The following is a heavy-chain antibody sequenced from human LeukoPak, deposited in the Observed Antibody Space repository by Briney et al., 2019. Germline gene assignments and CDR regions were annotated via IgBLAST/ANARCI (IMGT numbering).Heavy chain of an antibody. CDR1: GFTFSSYA. D-gene: IGHD4-17*01. J-gene: IGHJ3*02. V-gene: IGHV3-23*01. Sequence: GGSLRLSCAASGFTFSSYAMSWVRQAPGKGLEWVSAISGSGGSTYYADSVKGRFTISRDNAKNSLYLQMNSLRAEDTAVYYCARVYTDNGDHRDAFDIWGQETMVTVSS. CDR3: ARVYTDNGDHRDAFDI. CDR2: ISGSGGST.